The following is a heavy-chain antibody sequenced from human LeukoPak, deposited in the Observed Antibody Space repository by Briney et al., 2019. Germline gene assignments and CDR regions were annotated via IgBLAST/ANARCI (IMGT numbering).Heavy chain of an antibody. CDR1: NGSFSDFH. CDR2: INHSGII. Sequence: PSETLSLTCAVYNGSFSDFHWCWIRQSPGKGLEWIGEINHSGIINYNPALQSRVTISVDTSKNQFSLKLSSVTAADTAVYYCARDAFWDFWSAHSGAFDIWGQGTMVTVSS. J-gene: IGHJ3*02. D-gene: IGHD3-3*01. V-gene: IGHV4-34*01. CDR3: ARDAFWDFWSAHSGAFDI.